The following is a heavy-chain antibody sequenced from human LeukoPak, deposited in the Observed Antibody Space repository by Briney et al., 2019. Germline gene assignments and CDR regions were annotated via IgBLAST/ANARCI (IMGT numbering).Heavy chain of an antibody. D-gene: IGHD2-21*01. Sequence: SETLSLTCSVSGVSITSNYWSWIRQPPGKGLEWLGYTHHSGATNYNPSLKSRVTISVDTSKNQFSLKLSSVTAADTAVYYCARDRCGGDCYSDAFDIWGQGTMVTVSS. J-gene: IGHJ3*02. V-gene: IGHV4-59*12. CDR3: ARDRCGGDCYSDAFDI. CDR1: GVSITSNY. CDR2: THHSGAT.